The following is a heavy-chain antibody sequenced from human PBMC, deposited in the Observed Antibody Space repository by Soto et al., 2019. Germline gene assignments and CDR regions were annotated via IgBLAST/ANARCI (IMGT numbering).Heavy chain of an antibody. Sequence: QVQLVQSGAEVKKPGSSVKVSCKVSGGTFSNYAIDWVRLAPGHGLEWMGGIVPIFGTTYYTQKFQGRATIIADDSTTTAYLEMSSLRSEHTAIYYCARVEAVAGLYHYHAFDAWGQGTAVTVSS. J-gene: IGHJ6*02. CDR2: IVPIFGTT. V-gene: IGHV1-69*12. CDR1: GGTFSNYA. D-gene: IGHD6-19*01. CDR3: ARVEAVAGLYHYHAFDA.